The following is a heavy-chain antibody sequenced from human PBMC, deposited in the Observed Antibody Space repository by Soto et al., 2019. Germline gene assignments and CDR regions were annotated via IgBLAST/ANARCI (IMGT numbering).Heavy chain of an antibody. J-gene: IGHJ6*02. CDR3: ARDLYYGSGPLRPDPYYYYGMDV. Sequence: SETLSLTCTVSGGSVSSSSFYWSWIRQPPGKGLEWIGYTYYSGSTNYNPSLKSRVTISVDTSKNQFSLKLSSVTAADTAVYYCARDLYYGSGPLRPDPYYYYGMDVWGQGTTVTVSS. V-gene: IGHV4-61*01. D-gene: IGHD3-10*01. CDR1: GGSVSSSSFY. CDR2: TYYSGST.